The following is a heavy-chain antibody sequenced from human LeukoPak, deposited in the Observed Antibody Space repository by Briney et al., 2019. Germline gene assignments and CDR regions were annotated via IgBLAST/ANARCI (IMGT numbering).Heavy chain of an antibody. CDR2: TYYSGST. CDR1: GGSISSGGYY. CDR3: ARVGRGSGYSRYYYYYYMDV. D-gene: IGHD3-3*01. V-gene: IGHV4-31*03. Sequence: PSHTLSLTCTVSGGSISSGGYYWSWIRQHPGKGLEWIGYTYYSGSTYYNPSLKSRVTISVDTSKNQFSLKLSSVTAADTAVYYCARVGRGSGYSRYYYYYYMDVWGKGTTVTVSS. J-gene: IGHJ6*03.